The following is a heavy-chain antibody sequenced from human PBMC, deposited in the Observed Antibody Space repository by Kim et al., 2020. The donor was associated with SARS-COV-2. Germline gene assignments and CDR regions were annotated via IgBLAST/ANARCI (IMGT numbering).Heavy chain of an antibody. CDR3: AKDKGGMAAAGENFDY. V-gene: IGHV3-23*01. D-gene: IGHD6-13*01. CDR1: GFTFSSYA. J-gene: IGHJ4*02. Sequence: GGSLRLSCAASGFTFSSYAMSWVRQAPGKGLEWVSAISGSGGSTYYADSVKGRFTISRDNSKNTLYLQMNSLRAEDTAVYYCAKDKGGMAAAGENFDYWGQGTLVTVSS. CDR2: ISGSGGST.